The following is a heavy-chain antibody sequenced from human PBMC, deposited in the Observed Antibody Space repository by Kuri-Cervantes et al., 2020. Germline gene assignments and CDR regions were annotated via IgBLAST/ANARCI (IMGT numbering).Heavy chain of an antibody. Sequence: ASVKVSCKASGYTFTSYAMHWVRQAPGQRLEWMGWINAGNGNTKYSQKFQGRVTITRDTSASTAYMELSSLRSEDTAVYYCARDLRRYYGSGNFDYWGQGTLVTVSS. CDR1: GYTFTSYA. CDR2: INAGNGNT. D-gene: IGHD3-10*01. V-gene: IGHV1-3*01. J-gene: IGHJ4*02. CDR3: ARDLRRYYGSGNFDY.